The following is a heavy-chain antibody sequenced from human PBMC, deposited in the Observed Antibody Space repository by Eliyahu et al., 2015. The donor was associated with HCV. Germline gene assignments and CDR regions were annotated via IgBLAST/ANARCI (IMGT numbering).Heavy chain of an antibody. D-gene: IGHD4-23*01. Sequence: EVQLLESGGGLVQPGGSLRLSCAASGFTFSSYAMSWVRQAPGKGLEWVSAISGSGGSTYYADSVKGRFTISRDNSKNTLYLQMNSLRAEDTAVYYCAKEVFSGGNHGGYYFDYWGQGTLVTVSS. J-gene: IGHJ4*02. CDR3: AKEVFSGGNHGGYYFDY. CDR1: GFTFSSYA. CDR2: ISGSGGST. V-gene: IGHV3-23*01.